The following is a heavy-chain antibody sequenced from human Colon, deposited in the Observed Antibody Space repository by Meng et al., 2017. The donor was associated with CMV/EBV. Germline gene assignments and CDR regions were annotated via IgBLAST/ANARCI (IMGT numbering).Heavy chain of an antibody. CDR1: GFNFDDYV. CDR3: ARVKPGIGIVGATSFDY. D-gene: IGHD1-26*01. V-gene: IGHV3-74*01. Sequence: GESLKISCEASGFNFDDYVMHWVRQVPGKGLEWVSRINSDGSSTSYADSVKGRFTISRDNAKNTLYLQMNSLRAEDTAVYYCARVKPGIGIVGATSFDYWGQGTLVTVSS. J-gene: IGHJ4*02. CDR2: INSDGSST.